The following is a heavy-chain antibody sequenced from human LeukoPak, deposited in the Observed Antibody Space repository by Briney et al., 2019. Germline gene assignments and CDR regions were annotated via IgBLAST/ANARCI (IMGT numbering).Heavy chain of an antibody. Sequence: PGGSLRLSCAASGFIFSDYYMSWFRQAPGKGLEWISYISGSGTETNYVDSVKGRFTVSRDNAKNSQYLQMNSLRVEDTAVYYCTRGHTKIRHWGQGTLVTVSS. CDR3: TRGHTKIRH. D-gene: IGHD1-1*01. CDR1: GFIFSDYY. J-gene: IGHJ4*02. CDR2: ISGSGTET. V-gene: IGHV3-11*06.